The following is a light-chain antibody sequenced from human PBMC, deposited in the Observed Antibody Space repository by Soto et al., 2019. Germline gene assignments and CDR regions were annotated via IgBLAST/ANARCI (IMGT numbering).Light chain of an antibody. Sequence: QSVLTQPPSTSETPGQRVTISCSGSSSNIGSNSVYWYQHLPGTAPKLLIYLGDQRASGVSDRFSGSKSGTSASLAINGLRSDDEADYYCAAWDDNLNAYVFGSGTKLTVL. V-gene: IGLV1-47*02. CDR1: SSNIGSNS. CDR2: LGD. J-gene: IGLJ1*01. CDR3: AAWDDNLNAYV.